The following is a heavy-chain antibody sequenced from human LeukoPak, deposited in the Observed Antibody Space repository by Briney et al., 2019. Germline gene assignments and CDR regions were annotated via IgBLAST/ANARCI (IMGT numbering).Heavy chain of an antibody. CDR2: IYPGDSDT. D-gene: IGHD1-26*01. CDR1: GYNFITSW. CDR3: ARPSGTYNRFDY. J-gene: IGHJ4*02. V-gene: IGHV5-51*01. Sequence: GESLKISCKGSGYNFITSWIGWVRPMPGKGLEWLGIIYPGDSDTRYSPSFQGQVTISADKSISTAYLQWSTLKASDTAMYYCARPSGTYNRFDYWGQGALVTVSS.